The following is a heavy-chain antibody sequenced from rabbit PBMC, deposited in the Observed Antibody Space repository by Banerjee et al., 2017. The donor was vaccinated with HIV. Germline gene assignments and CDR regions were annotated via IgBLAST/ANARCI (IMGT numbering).Heavy chain of an antibody. J-gene: IGHJ4*01. CDR3: ARALIYDDYRELNL. V-gene: IGHV1S45*01. Sequence: QQQLEESGGGLVKPGGTLTLTCKASGIDFSGYYYMCWVRQAPGKGLEWIGCINTGSGSAYYASWAKGRFTISKTSSTTVTLQMTSLTAADTATYFCARALIYDDYRELNLWGPGTLVTVS. D-gene: IGHD2-1*01. CDR2: INTGSGSA. CDR1: GIDFSGYYY.